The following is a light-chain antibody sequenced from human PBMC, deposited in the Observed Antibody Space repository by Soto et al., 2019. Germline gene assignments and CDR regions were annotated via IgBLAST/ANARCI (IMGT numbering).Light chain of an antibody. CDR1: SSDVGGYNY. Sequence: QSVMTQPASVSGSPGQSITISCTGASSDVGGYNYVSWYQPHPGKAPKHMIYDVSDRPSGVSNRFSGSKSGNTASLTISGLQAEDEADYYCSSYTSSSTRVFGTGTKVTVL. CDR3: SSYTSSSTRV. CDR2: DVS. V-gene: IGLV2-14*01. J-gene: IGLJ1*01.